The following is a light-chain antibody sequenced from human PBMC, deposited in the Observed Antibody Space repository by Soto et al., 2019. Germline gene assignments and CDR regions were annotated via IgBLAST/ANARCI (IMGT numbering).Light chain of an antibody. Sequence: EIVLTQSPATLSLSPGERATLSCRASQSVSSYLAWYQQKPGQAPRLLIYDASNRATGIPARFSGSGSGTDFTLTISSLEPEDFAVYDCQQRSNWWTFGQATKVDI. J-gene: IGKJ1*01. CDR1: QSVSSY. CDR3: QQRSNWWT. V-gene: IGKV3-11*01. CDR2: DAS.